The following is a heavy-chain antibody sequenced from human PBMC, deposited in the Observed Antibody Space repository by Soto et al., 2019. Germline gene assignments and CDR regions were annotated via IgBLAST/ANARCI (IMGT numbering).Heavy chain of an antibody. J-gene: IGHJ3*02. CDR1: GFTFSSYA. Sequence: QVQLVESGGGVVQPGRSLRLSCAASGFTFSSYAMHWVRQAPGKGLEWVAVISYDGSNKYYADSVKGRFTISRDNSKNTLYLQMNSLRAEDTAVYYCARDWRATISRDAFDIWGQGTMVTVSS. CDR3: ARDWRATISRDAFDI. D-gene: IGHD5-12*01. V-gene: IGHV3-30-3*01. CDR2: ISYDGSNK.